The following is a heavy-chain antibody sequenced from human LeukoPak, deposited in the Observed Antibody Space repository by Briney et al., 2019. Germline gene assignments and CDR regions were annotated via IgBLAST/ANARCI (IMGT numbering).Heavy chain of an antibody. D-gene: IGHD6-19*01. J-gene: IGHJ4*02. CDR1: GFTFSSYG. CDR2: IWYDGSNK. V-gene: IGHV3-33*06. CDR3: AKDETGIAVAGHIDY. Sequence: PGGSLRLSCAASGFTFSSYGMHWVRQAPGKGLEWVAVIWYDGSNKYYADSVKGRFTISRENSKNTLYLQMNSLRAEDTAVYYCAKDETGIAVAGHIDYWGQGTLVTVSS.